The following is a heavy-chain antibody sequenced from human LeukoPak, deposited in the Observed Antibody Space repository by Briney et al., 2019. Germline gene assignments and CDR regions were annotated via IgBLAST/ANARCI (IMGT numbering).Heavy chain of an antibody. CDR1: GLTVTNAW. CDR2: IKSKTDGGTT. CDR3: TTEIDDSSGYDFDY. J-gene: IGHJ4*02. V-gene: IGHV3-15*07. Sequence: PGGSLRLSCAASGLTVTNAWMNWVRQAPGKGLEWVGRIKSKTDGGTTDYAAPVKGRFTISRDDSKNTLYLQMNSLKTEDTAVYYCTTEIDDSSGYDFDYWGQGTLVTVSS. D-gene: IGHD3-22*01.